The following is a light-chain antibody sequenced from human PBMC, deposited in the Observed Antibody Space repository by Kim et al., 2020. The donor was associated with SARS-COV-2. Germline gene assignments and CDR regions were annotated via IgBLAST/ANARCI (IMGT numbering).Light chain of an antibody. CDR2: SQK. CDR1: SLRMYY. J-gene: IGLJ3*02. CDR3: SSRGSTGNHWV. Sequence: AMGQTVKDTCQGNSLRMYYATWNQQKPGQAPKLVIYSQKKRPSGIPDRFSSSSSGSTASLTITGAQAEDEADYYCSSRGSTGNHWVFGGGTKLTVL. V-gene: IGLV3-19*01.